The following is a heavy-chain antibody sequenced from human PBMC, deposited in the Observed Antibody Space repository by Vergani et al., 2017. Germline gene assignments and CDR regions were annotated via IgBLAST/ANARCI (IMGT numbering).Heavy chain of an antibody. Sequence: QVQLQESGPGLVKPSETLSLTCTVSGGSISSYYWSWIRQPPGKGLEWIGYIYYSGSTNYNPSLKSRVTISVDTSKNQFSLKLSSVTAADTAVYYCAREGYYYDSSGYYEPTLAFDYWGQGTLVTVSS. D-gene: IGHD3-22*01. CDR2: IYYSGST. J-gene: IGHJ4*02. V-gene: IGHV4-59*01. CDR1: GGSISSYY. CDR3: AREGYYYDSSGYYEPTLAFDY.